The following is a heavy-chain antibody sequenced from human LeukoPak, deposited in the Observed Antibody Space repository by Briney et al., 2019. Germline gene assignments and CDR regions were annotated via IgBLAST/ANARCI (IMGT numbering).Heavy chain of an antibody. D-gene: IGHD2-2*01. Sequence: SETLSRTCAVYGESFSGYYWSWIRQPPGKALEWIGEISHSGSTNYNPSLGSRVTISVDASKNQFSLKLNSVTAADTAVYFCARKYCSTTSCSYGFDVWGQGTMVTVSS. V-gene: IGHV4-34*01. CDR1: GESFSGYY. CDR2: ISHSGST. J-gene: IGHJ3*01. CDR3: ARKYCSTTSCSYGFDV.